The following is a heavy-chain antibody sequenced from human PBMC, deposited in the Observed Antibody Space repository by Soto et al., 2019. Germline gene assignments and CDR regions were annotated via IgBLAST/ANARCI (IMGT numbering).Heavy chain of an antibody. Sequence: EVQLVESGGGLVQPGGSLRLFCVASGLTFTTYWMTWVRQAPGKGLEWVANIKQDGSEKYYVDSVKGRFTISRDDAENSLYLQINNLRAEDTAVYYCTRNRAKSHTWGQRTPVTVSS. V-gene: IGHV3-7*01. CDR2: IKQDGSEK. D-gene: IGHD1-26*01. CDR3: TRNRAKSHT. J-gene: IGHJ5*02. CDR1: GLTFTTYW.